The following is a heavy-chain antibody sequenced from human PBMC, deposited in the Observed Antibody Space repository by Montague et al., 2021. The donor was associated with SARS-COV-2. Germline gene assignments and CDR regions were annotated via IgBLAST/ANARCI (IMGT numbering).Heavy chain of an antibody. J-gene: IGHJ6*02. Sequence: SXTLSLTCSVSGTSITSYYWNWIRQPPGKGLEWIGYISDSGSTNYSPSLKSRVTMSVDTSKNQMSLKLTSVTAADTAVYYCARGCLSYFGAGSHCYGMDVWGQGTTVTVSS. CDR1: GTSITSYY. CDR2: ISDSGST. D-gene: IGHD3-10*01. V-gene: IGHV4-59*01. CDR3: ARGCLSYFGAGSHCYGMDV.